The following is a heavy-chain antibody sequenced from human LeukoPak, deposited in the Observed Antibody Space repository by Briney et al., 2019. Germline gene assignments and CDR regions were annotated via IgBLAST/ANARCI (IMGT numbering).Heavy chain of an antibody. CDR2: ISGNGAHP. V-gene: IGHV3-23*01. D-gene: IGHD3-3*01. Sequence: GGSLRLSCEASEFILSSYAMGWVRQAPGKGLEWVSSISGNGAHPYYADSVRGRFTISRDNSKNTLYLQMNSLRAEDTAVYYCAKDSPQPYYDFWSGYYRYGMDVWGQGTTVTVSS. CDR3: AKDSPQPYYDFWSGYYRYGMDV. J-gene: IGHJ6*02. CDR1: EFILSSYA.